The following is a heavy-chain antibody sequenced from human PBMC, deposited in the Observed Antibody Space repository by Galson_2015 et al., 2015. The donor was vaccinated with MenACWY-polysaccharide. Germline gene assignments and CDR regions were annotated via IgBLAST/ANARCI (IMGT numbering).Heavy chain of an antibody. Sequence: SETLSLTCTVSGGSINNAYWSWIRQPAGKGLEWIGRIHTSGNTNYNPSLNGRVAMSVDTSRNQFSLNLNSVTAADTAIYYCARDLIVAPYNWFNPRGQGTLVTVSS. CDR1: GGSINNAY. D-gene: IGHD5-12*01. V-gene: IGHV4-4*07. CDR2: IHTSGNT. J-gene: IGHJ5*02. CDR3: ARDLIVAPYNWFNP.